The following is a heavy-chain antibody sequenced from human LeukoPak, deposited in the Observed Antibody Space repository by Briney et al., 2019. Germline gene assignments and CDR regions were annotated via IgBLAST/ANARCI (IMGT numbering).Heavy chain of an antibody. Sequence: SQTLSLTCTVSGGSISSGGYYWSWIRQPPGKGLEWIGYTYHSGSTYYNPSLKSRVTISVDTSKNQFSLKLSSVTAADTAVYYCARRGDYSNYVGYWGQGTLVTVSS. J-gene: IGHJ4*02. D-gene: IGHD4-11*01. CDR3: ARRGDYSNYVGY. CDR2: TYHSGST. CDR1: GGSISSGGYY. V-gene: IGHV4-30-2*03.